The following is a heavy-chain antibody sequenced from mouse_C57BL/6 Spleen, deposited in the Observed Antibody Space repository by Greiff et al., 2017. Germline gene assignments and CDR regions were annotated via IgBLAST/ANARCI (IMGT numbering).Heavy chain of an antibody. V-gene: IGHV14-2*01. Sequence: VQLQQSGAELVKPGASVKLSCTASGFNIKDYYMHWVKQRTEQGLEWIGRIDPEDGDTKYAPKFQGKATITADTSSNTAYLQLSSLTSEDTAVYYCARGAYYSNYSYAMDYWGQGTSVTVSS. CDR1: GFNIKDYY. CDR2: IDPEDGDT. J-gene: IGHJ4*01. D-gene: IGHD2-5*01. CDR3: ARGAYYSNYSYAMDY.